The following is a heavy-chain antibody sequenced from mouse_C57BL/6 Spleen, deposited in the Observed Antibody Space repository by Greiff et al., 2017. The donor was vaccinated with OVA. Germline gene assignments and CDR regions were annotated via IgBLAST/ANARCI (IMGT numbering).Heavy chain of an antibody. J-gene: IGHJ3*01. V-gene: IGHV5-4*01. Sequence: EVKLVESGGGLVKPGGSLKLSCAASGFTFSSYAMSWVRQTPEKRLEWVATISDGGSYTYYPDNVKGRFTISRDNAKNNLYLQMSHLKSEDTAMYYCAREEGQLRRQAWFADWGQGTLVTVSA. D-gene: IGHD3-2*02. CDR3: AREEGQLRRQAWFAD. CDR1: GFTFSSYA. CDR2: ISDGGSYT.